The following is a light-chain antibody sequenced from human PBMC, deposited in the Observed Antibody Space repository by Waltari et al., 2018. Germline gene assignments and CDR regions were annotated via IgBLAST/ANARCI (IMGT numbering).Light chain of an antibody. CDR3: SAWDSNLREYV. Sequence: QAGLTQPPSVSKGLRQTATLTCTGNSNNVANQTAAWLQQPQGQPPRLLSYSNNNRPSGISERFSASRSGNTASLTITGLQPEDEADYYCSAWDSNLREYVFGTGTKVTVL. J-gene: IGLJ1*01. CDR2: SNN. V-gene: IGLV10-54*04. CDR1: SNNVANQT.